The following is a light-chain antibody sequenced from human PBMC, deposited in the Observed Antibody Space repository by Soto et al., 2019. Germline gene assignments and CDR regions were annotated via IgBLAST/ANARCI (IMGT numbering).Light chain of an antibody. V-gene: IGLV2-14*01. CDR2: EVS. J-gene: IGLJ2*01. CDR1: SSDVGKYNY. Sequence: QSALTQPASVSGSPGQSITISCTGTSSDVGKYNYVSWYQQHPAKAPKLMIFEVSNRPSGVSNRFSGSKSGNTASLTISGLHAEDEAEYYCSSYTGSRINPVVFGRGTKL. CDR3: SSYTGSRINPVV.